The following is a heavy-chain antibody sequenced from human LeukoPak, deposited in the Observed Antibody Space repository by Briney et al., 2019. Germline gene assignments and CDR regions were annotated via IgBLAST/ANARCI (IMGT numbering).Heavy chain of an antibody. CDR3: ARSHRTTLVEC. J-gene: IGHJ1*01. Sequence: SETLSLTCTVSGDPISSYYWSWIRQPPGKGLEWIGYIHYSGSTNYTPSLKSRVTISVDTTKNQFSLKPSSMTAARTAVYYCARSHRTTLVECWGQGTLVAVSS. V-gene: IGHV4-59*08. CDR2: IHYSGST. D-gene: IGHD2/OR15-2a*01. CDR1: GDPISSYY.